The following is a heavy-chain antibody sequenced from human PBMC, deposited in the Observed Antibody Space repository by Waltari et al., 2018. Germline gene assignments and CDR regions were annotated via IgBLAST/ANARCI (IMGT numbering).Heavy chain of an antibody. CDR3: ARAYDSSGYYFVGDAFDI. D-gene: IGHD3-22*01. Sequence: EVQLVESGGGLVQPGGSLRLSCAASGFTFSSYWMSWVRQAPGKGLEWVANIKQDGSEKYYVDSVKGRFTSSRDNAKNSLYLQMTSLRAEDTAVYYCARAYDSSGYYFVGDAFDIWGQGTMVTVSS. CDR1: GFTFSSYW. CDR2: IKQDGSEK. V-gene: IGHV3-7*04. J-gene: IGHJ3*02.